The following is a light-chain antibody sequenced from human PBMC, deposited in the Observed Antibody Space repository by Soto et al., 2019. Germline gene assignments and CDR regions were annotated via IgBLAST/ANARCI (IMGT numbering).Light chain of an antibody. CDR1: SSNIGINT. CDR3: AAWDDSLNGVV. V-gene: IGLV1-44*01. Sequence: QAVVTQPPSASGTPGQRVPISCSGSSSNIGINTVNWYQQLPGTAPKLLIYSNNQRPSGVPDRFSGSKSGTSASLAISGLQSEDEADYYCAAWDDSLNGVVFGGGTKLTVL. J-gene: IGLJ2*01. CDR2: SNN.